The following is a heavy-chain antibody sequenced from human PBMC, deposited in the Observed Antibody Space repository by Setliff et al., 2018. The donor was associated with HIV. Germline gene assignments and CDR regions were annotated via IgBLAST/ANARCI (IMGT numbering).Heavy chain of an antibody. CDR1: GFSLSTSGMC. J-gene: IGHJ4*02. CDR3: ARFYSNYAAFDS. Sequence: SGPTLVNPTQPLKLTCTFSGFSLSTSGMCVSWIRQPPGKALEWLARIDWDDDKFYNTSLKTRLTISKDTSKNQVVLTMTNMDPVDTATYYCARFYSNYAAFDSWGQGTLVTVSS. CDR2: IDWDDDK. D-gene: IGHD4-4*01. V-gene: IGHV2-70*17.